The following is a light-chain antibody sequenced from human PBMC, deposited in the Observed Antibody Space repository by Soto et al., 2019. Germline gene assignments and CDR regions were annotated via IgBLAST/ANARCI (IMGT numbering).Light chain of an antibody. J-gene: IGKJ3*01. Sequence: DIQLTQSPSSLSASVGDRVTITCQASQDISSHLNWYQQKPGKAPNLLIYDASDLETGVPSRFSGGGSVTFFSFSINSLQPEDIATYYCQKHDGVPLFGPGTKVEIK. CDR1: QDISSH. V-gene: IGKV1-33*01. CDR2: DAS. CDR3: QKHDGVPL.